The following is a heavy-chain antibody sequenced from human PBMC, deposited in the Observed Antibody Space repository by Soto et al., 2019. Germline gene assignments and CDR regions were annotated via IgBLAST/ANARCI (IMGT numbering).Heavy chain of an antibody. D-gene: IGHD1-1*01. CDR2: INHSGST. J-gene: IGHJ6*02. V-gene: IGHV4-34*01. CDR1: GGSFTNYY. CDR3: ARVRHGTYYYYGMDV. Sequence: PSETLSLTCFVSGGSFTNYYWTWSRQSPGKGLEWIGEINHSGSTNYNPSLKSRVTILVDTSKNRFSLKLGSVTAADTAVYYCARVRHGTYYYYGMDVWGQGTTVTVSS.